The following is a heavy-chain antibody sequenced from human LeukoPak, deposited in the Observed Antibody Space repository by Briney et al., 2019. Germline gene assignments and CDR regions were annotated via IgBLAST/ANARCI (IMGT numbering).Heavy chain of an antibody. CDR3: ATERYFDWLFEFKYYYYYGMDV. CDR1: GGTFSSYA. J-gene: IGHJ6*04. CDR2: ILPIFGTA. D-gene: IGHD3-9*01. V-gene: IGHV1-69*06. Sequence: SVKVSCKASGGTFSSYAISWVRQAPGQGLEWMGVILPIFGTANYAQKFQGRVTITADKSTSTAYMELSSLRSEDTAVYYCATERYFDWLFEFKYYYYYGMDVWGKGTTVTVSS.